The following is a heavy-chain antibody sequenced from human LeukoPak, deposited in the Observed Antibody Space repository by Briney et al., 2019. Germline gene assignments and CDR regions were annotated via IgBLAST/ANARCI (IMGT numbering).Heavy chain of an antibody. D-gene: IGHD1-26*01. V-gene: IGHV4-34*01. CDR1: GGSFSGYY. Sequence: SETLSLTCAVYGGSFSGYYWSWIRQPPGKGLEWIGEINHSGSTNYNPSLKSRVTISVDTSKNQFSLKLSSVTAADTAVYYCARSWAGMYYPFYYFDYWGQGTLVSVSS. CDR3: ARSWAGMYYPFYYFDY. J-gene: IGHJ4*02. CDR2: INHSGST.